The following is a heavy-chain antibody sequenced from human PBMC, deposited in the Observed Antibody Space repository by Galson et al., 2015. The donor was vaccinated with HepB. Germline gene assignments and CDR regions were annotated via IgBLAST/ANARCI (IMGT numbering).Heavy chain of an antibody. Sequence: SVKVSCKASGYNFTAYGISWVRQAPGQGLEWMGWINTQSGDTKYAQKLQGRVTMTTDTSTGTAYMQLRSLRSDDTAVFYCARDLGGRMGGSLEDYWGQGTRVTGSS. CDR2: INTQSGDT. CDR1: GYNFTAYG. D-gene: IGHD1-14*01. J-gene: IGHJ4*02. V-gene: IGHV1-18*04. CDR3: ARDLGGRMGGSLEDY.